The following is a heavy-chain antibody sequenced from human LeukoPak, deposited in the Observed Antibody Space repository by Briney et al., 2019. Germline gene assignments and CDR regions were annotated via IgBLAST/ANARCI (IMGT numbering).Heavy chain of an antibody. CDR1: GFTFSSYS. CDR3: TTDSAPYCSSTSCYAAGLDY. CDR2: IKSKTDGGTT. D-gene: IGHD2-2*01. J-gene: IGHJ4*02. V-gene: IGHV3-15*01. Sequence: GGSLRLSCAASGFTFSSYSMNWVRQAPGKGLEWVGRIKSKTDGGTTDYAAPVKGRFTISRDDSKNTLYLQMNSLKTEDTAVYYCTTDSAPYCSSTSCYAAGLDYWGQGTLVTVSS.